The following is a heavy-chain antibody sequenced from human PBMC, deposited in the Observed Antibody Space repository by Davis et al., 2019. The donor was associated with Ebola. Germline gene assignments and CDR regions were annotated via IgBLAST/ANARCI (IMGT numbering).Heavy chain of an antibody. CDR3: ARATGRYCYYGMDV. V-gene: IGHV3-64*01. J-gene: IGHJ6*02. Sequence: GESLKISCAASGFTFSSYAMHWVRQAPGKGLEYVSAISSNGGSTYYANSVKGRFTISRDNSKNTLYLQMNSLRAEDTAVYYCARATGRYCYYGMDVWGQGTTVTVSS. CDR1: GFTFSSYA. D-gene: IGHD1-1*01. CDR2: ISSNGGST.